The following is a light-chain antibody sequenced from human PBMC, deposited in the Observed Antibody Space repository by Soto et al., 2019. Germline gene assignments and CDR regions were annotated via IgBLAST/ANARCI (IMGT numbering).Light chain of an antibody. CDR2: TSS. J-gene: IGKJ1*01. V-gene: IGKV1-39*01. CDR3: QQSFSSPRT. Sequence: DIQMTQSPSSLSASVGDRVTITCRASQSISTYLNWYQQKPGKAPNLLIYTSSNLQPGVSSRFSGSGSGTDFTLAISSLQPEDFATYYCQQSFSSPRTFGQGTKVEI. CDR1: QSISTY.